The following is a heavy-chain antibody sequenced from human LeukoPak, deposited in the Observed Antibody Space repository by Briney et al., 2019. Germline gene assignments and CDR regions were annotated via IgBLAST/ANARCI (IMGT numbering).Heavy chain of an antibody. CDR1: GFTFSSYA. V-gene: IGHV3-49*03. D-gene: IGHD2-2*01. CDR3: TRVLGYCSSTSCYYYYGMDV. J-gene: IGHJ6*02. Sequence: GGSLRLSCAASGFTFSSYAMSWSRQAPGKGLEWVGFIRSKAYGGTTEYAASVKGRFTISRDDSKSIAYLQMNSLKTEDTAVYYCTRVLGYCSSTSCYYYYGMDVWGQGTTVTVSS. CDR2: IRSKAYGGTT.